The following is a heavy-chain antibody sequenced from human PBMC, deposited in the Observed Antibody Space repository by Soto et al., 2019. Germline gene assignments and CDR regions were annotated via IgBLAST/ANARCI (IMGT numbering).Heavy chain of an antibody. CDR1: GFTFSDYY. D-gene: IGHD3-10*01. Sequence: QVQLVESGGGLVKPGGSLRLSCAASGFTFSDYYMSWIRLAPGRGLEWISYISTSSIYTIYADSVQGRFTISRDNAKNSLYLQMNSLRAEDTAVYYCASRYYYGAGEHNWFDPWGKGTLVTVSS. J-gene: IGHJ5*02. V-gene: IGHV3-11*05. CDR3: ASRYYYGAGEHNWFDP. CDR2: ISTSSIYT.